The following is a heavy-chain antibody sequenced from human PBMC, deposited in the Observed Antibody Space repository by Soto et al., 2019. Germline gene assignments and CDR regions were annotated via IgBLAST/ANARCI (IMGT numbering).Heavy chain of an antibody. CDR1: GYSFTTYW. CDR3: ARARVSTPRLEDPFDI. V-gene: IGHV5-51*01. J-gene: IGHJ3*02. Sequence: PGEPLKISCKGSGYSFTTYWLAWVRQMPGKGLEYMGIIYPGDSDTRYSPSFQGQVTISADKSISTAYLQWTSLEASDTAIYYCARARVSTPRLEDPFDIWGQGTMVTVSS. CDR2: IYPGDSDT. D-gene: IGHD5-12*01.